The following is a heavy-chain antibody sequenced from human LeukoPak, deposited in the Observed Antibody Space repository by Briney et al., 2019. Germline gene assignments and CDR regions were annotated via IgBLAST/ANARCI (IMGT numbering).Heavy chain of an antibody. J-gene: IGHJ3*02. D-gene: IGHD5-18*01. CDR2: IYWDDDK. CDR3: AHRRDTAMEASDAFDI. Sequence: SGLTLVKPTQTLTLTCTFSGFSLSASGVGVGWIRQPPGKALEWLALIYWDDDKRYSPSLKSRLTITKDTSKNQVVLTMTNMDPVDTATYYCAHRRDTAMEASDAFDIWGQGTMVTVSS. CDR1: GFSLSASGVG. V-gene: IGHV2-5*02.